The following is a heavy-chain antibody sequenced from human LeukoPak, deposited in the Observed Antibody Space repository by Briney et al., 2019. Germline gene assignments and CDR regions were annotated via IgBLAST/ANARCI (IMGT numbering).Heavy chain of an antibody. CDR3: AGPLGYYSSTSCYFSDY. CDR1: GGTFSSYA. Sequence: SVKVSCKASGGTFSSYAISWVRQAPGQGLEWMGRIIPILGIANYAQKFQGRVTITADKSTSTAYMELSSLRSEDTAVYYCAGPLGYYSSTSCYFSDYWGQGTLVTVSS. J-gene: IGHJ4*02. CDR2: IIPILGIA. V-gene: IGHV1-69*04. D-gene: IGHD2-2*01.